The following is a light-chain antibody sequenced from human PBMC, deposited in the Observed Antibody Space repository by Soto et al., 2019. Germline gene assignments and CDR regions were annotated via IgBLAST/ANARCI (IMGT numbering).Light chain of an antibody. J-gene: IGKJ5*01. Sequence: DIVMTQSPDSLAMSLGERATINCRSSQSVLFNSNKKNFLAWYQQKPGQPPKLLIYWASTRQSGVPDRFSGGGSRTDFTLTISRLQAEDVAVYYCQQYFNSPVTFGQGTRLEIK. CDR3: QQYFNSPVT. CDR1: QSVLFNSNKKNF. V-gene: IGKV4-1*01. CDR2: WAS.